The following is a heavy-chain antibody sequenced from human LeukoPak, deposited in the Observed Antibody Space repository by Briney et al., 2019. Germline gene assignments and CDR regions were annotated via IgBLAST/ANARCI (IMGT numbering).Heavy chain of an antibody. Sequence: PGGSLRLSCAASGFTFSSYGMHWVRQAPGKGLEWVAFIRYDGSNKYYADSVKGRFTISRDNSKNTLYLQMNSLRAEDTAVYYCAKATDSGWSDYYYYYMDVWGKGTTATISS. CDR3: AKATDSGWSDYYYYYMDV. V-gene: IGHV3-30*02. D-gene: IGHD6-19*01. CDR2: IRYDGSNK. J-gene: IGHJ6*03. CDR1: GFTFSSYG.